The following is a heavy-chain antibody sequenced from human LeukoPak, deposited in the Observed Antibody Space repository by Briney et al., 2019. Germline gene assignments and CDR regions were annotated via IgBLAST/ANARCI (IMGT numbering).Heavy chain of an antibody. Sequence: PSETLSLTCTVSGGSISSYYWSWIRQSAGKGLEWIGRIYTSGSTPDYSPSLKSRVTMSVDTSKNQFSLQLRSVTAADTAVYYCARYRYYYGPGAFDIWGQGTMVTVSS. CDR3: ARYRYYYGPGAFDI. D-gene: IGHD3-10*01. J-gene: IGHJ3*02. CDR2: IYTSGSTP. CDR1: GGSISSYY. V-gene: IGHV4-4*07.